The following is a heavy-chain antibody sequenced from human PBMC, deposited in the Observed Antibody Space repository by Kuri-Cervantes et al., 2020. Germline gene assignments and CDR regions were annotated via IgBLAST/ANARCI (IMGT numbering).Heavy chain of an antibody. CDR3: ARRKQLVLDAFDI. CDR2: IYPGDSDT. CDR1: GYSFTSYW. J-gene: IGHJ3*02. D-gene: IGHD6-13*01. V-gene: IGHV5-51*01. Sequence: GGSLRLSCKGSGYSFTSYWIGWVRQMPGKGLEWMGIIYPGDSDTRYSPPFQGQVTISADKSISTAYLQWSSLKASDTAMYYCARRKQLVLDAFDIWGQGTMVTVSS.